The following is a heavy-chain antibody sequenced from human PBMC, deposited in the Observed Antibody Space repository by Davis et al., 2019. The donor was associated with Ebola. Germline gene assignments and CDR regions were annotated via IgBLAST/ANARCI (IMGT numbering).Heavy chain of an antibody. D-gene: IGHD6-13*01. J-gene: IGHJ5*02. CDR3: AREGSWYGDWFDP. V-gene: IGHV4-34*01. Sequence: GSLRLSCAVYGGSFSGDYWSWIRQPPGKGLEWIGEINHSGSTNYNPSLKSRVTISVDTSKNQFSLKLSSVTAADTAVYYCAREGSWYGDWFDPWGQGTLVTVSS. CDR2: INHSGST. CDR1: GGSFSGDY.